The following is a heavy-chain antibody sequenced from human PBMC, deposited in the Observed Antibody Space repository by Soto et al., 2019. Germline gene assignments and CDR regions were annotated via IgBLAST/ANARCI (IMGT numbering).Heavy chain of an antibody. Sequence: GGSLRLSCTASGFTFVDYAMSWFLQAPGKGLEWVGFIRSKAYGGTTEYAASVKGRFTISRDDSKSIAYLQMNSLKTEDTAVYYCTREQGIYGDYDSDAFEIWGQGTMVTVAS. J-gene: IGHJ3*02. CDR3: TREQGIYGDYDSDAFEI. CDR2: IRSKAYGGTT. D-gene: IGHD4-17*01. V-gene: IGHV3-49*03. CDR1: GFTFVDYA.